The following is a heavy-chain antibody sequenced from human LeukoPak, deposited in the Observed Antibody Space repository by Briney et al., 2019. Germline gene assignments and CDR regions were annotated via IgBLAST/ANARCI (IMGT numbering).Heavy chain of an antibody. D-gene: IGHD2-15*01. Sequence: PSETLSLTCTVSGGSISGHYWSWLRQSPGKGLEWIAYIYNSGSTNYNNYNPSLKSRVIMSMDTSKNQLSLIVRSVTAADTAVYYCARHLKLRYCSGGSCYSFRAFDIWGQGTMVTVSS. CDR3: ARHLKLRYCSGGSCYSFRAFDI. V-gene: IGHV4-59*08. CDR2: IYNSGSTNYN. J-gene: IGHJ3*02. CDR1: GGSISGHY.